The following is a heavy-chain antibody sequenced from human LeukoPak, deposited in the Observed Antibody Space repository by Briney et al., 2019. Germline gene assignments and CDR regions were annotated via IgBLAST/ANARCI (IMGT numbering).Heavy chain of an antibody. CDR3: ARDRGELPNDAFDI. CDR1: GYTFTGYY. D-gene: IGHD1-26*01. CDR2: INPNSGGT. Sequence: GASVKVSCKASGYTFTGYYMHWVRQAHGQGLEWMGWINPNSGGTNYAQKFQGRVTMTRDTSISTAYMELSRLRSDDTAVYYCARDRGELPNDAFDIWGQGTMVTVSS. V-gene: IGHV1-2*02. J-gene: IGHJ3*02.